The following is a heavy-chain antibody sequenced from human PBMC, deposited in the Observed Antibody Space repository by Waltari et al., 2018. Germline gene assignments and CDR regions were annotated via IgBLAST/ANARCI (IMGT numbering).Heavy chain of an antibody. CDR3: ARRAYSSSSYYYYYMDV. D-gene: IGHD6-6*01. CDR1: GYSFTSYW. CDR2: IYPGDSDT. Sequence: EVQLVQSGAEVTKPGESLRISCKGSGYSFTSYWIGCVRQMPGQGLEWMGIIYPGDSDTRYSPSFQGQVTISADKSISTAYLQWSSLKASDTAMYYCARRAYSSSSYYYYYMDVWGKGTTVTVSS. J-gene: IGHJ6*03. V-gene: IGHV5-51*01.